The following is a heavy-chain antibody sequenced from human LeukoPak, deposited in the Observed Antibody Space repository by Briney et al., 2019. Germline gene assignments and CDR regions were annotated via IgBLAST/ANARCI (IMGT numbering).Heavy chain of an antibody. J-gene: IGHJ5*02. V-gene: IGHV4-59*01. CDR2: ISFSGST. Sequence: SETLSLICTVSGVSINTYYWAWIRQPPGKGLEWIGHISFSGSTSYNPSLKSRLTMSVDPSKNQFSPKLTSVTAADTAVYYCATEVWSGHHWGQGKPVTVSS. CDR3: ATEVWSGHH. CDR1: GVSINTYY. D-gene: IGHD2-21*01.